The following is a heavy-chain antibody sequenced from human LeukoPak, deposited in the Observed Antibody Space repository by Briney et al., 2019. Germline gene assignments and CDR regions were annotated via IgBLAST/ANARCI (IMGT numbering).Heavy chain of an antibody. V-gene: IGHV3-23*01. D-gene: IGHD1-26*01. CDR1: GFPFDNYA. CDR3: AKQWVDC. J-gene: IGHJ4*02. Sequence: GGSLRLSCAASGFPFDNYAMNWVRQAPGKGLEWVSSISESGHETHHADSVKGRFTISRDKSQNTLFLQMNSLRPEDTALYYCAKQWVDCWGQGTLVTVSS. CDR2: ISESGHET.